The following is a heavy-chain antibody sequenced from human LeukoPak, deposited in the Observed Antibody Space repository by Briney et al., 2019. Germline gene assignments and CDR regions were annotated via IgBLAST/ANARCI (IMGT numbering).Heavy chain of an antibody. CDR1: GYTFTSYG. V-gene: IGHV1-18*01. CDR3: ARAEREAAAGIIDY. D-gene: IGHD6-13*01. J-gene: IGHJ4*02. CDR2: ISAYNGNT. Sequence: ASVKASCKASGYTFTSYGISWVRQAPGQGLEWMGWISAYNGNTNYAQKLQGRVTMTTDTSTSTAYMKLRSLRSDDTAVYYCARAEREAAAGIIDYWGQGTLVTVSS.